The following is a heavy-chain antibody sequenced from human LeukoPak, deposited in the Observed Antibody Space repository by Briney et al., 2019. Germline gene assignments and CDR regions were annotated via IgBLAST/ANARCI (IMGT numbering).Heavy chain of an antibody. CDR2: IYPGDSDT. Sequence: GESLKISCKGSGYSFTSYWIGWVRQMPGKGLEWMGSIYPGDSDTRYRQSFQGQVTISADKSISTAYLQWSSLKASDTAMYYCARLRRGSSGGLTYYFDYWGQGTLVTVSS. D-gene: IGHD3-22*01. V-gene: IGHV5-51*01. J-gene: IGHJ4*02. CDR3: ARLRRGSSGGLTYYFDY. CDR1: GYSFTSYW.